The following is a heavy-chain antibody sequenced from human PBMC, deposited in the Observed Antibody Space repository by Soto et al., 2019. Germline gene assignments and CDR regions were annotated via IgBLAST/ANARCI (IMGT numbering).Heavy chain of an antibody. J-gene: IGHJ4*02. V-gene: IGHV1-3*01. Sequence: ASVKVSCKASGYTFTSYAMHWVRQAPGQRLEWMGWINAGNGNTKYSQKFQGRVTITRDTSASTAYMELSRLRSEDTAVYYCARDQSPKGYSSSFTLGYWGPGTLVTVSS. CDR3: ARDQSPKGYSSSFTLGY. D-gene: IGHD6-6*01. CDR2: INAGNGNT. CDR1: GYTFTSYA.